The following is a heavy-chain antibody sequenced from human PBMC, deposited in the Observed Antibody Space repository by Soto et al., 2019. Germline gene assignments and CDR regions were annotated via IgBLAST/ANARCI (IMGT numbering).Heavy chain of an antibody. J-gene: IGHJ1*01. CDR2: IYHSGST. Sequence: SETLSLTCAVSGGSTSSGGYSWSWIRQPPGKGLEWIGYIYHSGSTYYNPSLKSRVTISVDRSKNQFSLKLSSVTAADTAVYYCARGTVTTKLQYFQHWGQGTLVTVSS. CDR3: ARGTVTTKLQYFQH. D-gene: IGHD4-17*01. V-gene: IGHV4-30-2*01. CDR1: GGSTSSGGYS.